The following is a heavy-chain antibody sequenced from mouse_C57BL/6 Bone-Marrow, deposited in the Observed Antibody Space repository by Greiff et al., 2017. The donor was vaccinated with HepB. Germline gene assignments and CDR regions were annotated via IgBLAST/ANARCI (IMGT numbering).Heavy chain of an antibody. CDR2: IDPSDSYT. Sequence: LVRPGTSVKLSCKASGYTFTSYWMHWVKQRPGQGLEWIGVIDPSDSYTNYNQKFKGKATLTVDTSSSTAYMQLSSLTSEDSAVYYCARSTMVTTLDYWGQGTTLTVSS. V-gene: IGHV1-59*01. J-gene: IGHJ2*01. CDR3: ARSTMVTTLDY. D-gene: IGHD2-2*01. CDR1: GYTFTSYW.